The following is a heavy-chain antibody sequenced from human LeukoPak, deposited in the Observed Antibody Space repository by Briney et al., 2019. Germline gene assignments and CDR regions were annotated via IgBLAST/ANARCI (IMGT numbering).Heavy chain of an antibody. CDR3: ARGYCSSTSCYRRGNWFDP. V-gene: IGHV3-30*04. CDR1: GFTFSSYA. Sequence: PGRSLRLSCAASGFTFSSYAMHWVRQAPGKGLEWVAVISYDGSNKYYADSVKGRFTISRDNSKNTLYLQMNSLRAEDTAVYYCARGYCSSTSCYRRGNWFDPWGQGTLVTVSP. D-gene: IGHD2-2*01. J-gene: IGHJ5*02. CDR2: ISYDGSNK.